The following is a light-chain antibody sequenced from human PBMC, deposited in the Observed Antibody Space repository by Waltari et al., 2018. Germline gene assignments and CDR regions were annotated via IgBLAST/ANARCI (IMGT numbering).Light chain of an antibody. V-gene: IGLV3-25*03. CDR3: QSVDNSGSL. Sequence: SNELPQPPSVSVSPGQTARITCSGDTLAKHHAYWYQQKTGQAPMLVIYQDSERSSGIPERFSGSSSGTTVTLIISGGQTEDEADYYCQSVDNSGSLFGGGTKLTVL. CDR2: QDS. CDR1: TLAKHH. J-gene: IGLJ2*01.